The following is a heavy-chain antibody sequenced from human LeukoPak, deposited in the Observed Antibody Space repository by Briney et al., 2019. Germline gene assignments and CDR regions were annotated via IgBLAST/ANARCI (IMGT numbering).Heavy chain of an antibody. CDR2: INSDGSTT. V-gene: IGHV3-74*01. J-gene: IGHJ4*02. CDR1: GFTLSSYW. Sequence: PGGSLRLSCAASGFTLSSYWMHWVRQAPGKRLVWVSRINSDGSTTSYADPVKGRFTISRDNAKNTLYLQMNSLRAEDTAVYYCVRKDNFDYWGQGTLVTVSS. CDR3: VRKDNFDY.